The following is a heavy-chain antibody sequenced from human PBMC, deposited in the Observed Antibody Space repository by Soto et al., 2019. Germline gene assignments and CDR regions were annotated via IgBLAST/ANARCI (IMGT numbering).Heavy chain of an antibody. Sequence: GGSLRLSCAASGFTFSNAWMSWVRQAPGKGLEWVGRIKSKTEGGTTDYAAPVKGRFTVSRDDSKNTVYLQMNSLKTEDTALYYCSTGVTMVRGVIAQWGQGTLVTVSS. J-gene: IGHJ4*02. V-gene: IGHV3-15*01. CDR3: STGVTMVRGVIAQ. CDR2: IKSKTEGGTT. D-gene: IGHD3-10*01. CDR1: GFTFSNAW.